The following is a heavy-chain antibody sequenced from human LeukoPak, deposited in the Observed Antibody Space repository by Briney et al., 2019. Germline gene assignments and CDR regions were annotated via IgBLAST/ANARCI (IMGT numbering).Heavy chain of an antibody. Sequence: PGGSLRLSCAASGLTFRDYYMSWIRQAPGKGLEWVSYISSSGSTLYYADSVEGRITISRDNSKNSLYLQMNSLRAEDTALYYSATRRYNWNAIDYWGQGTLVTVSS. V-gene: IGHV3-11*01. CDR3: ATRRYNWNAIDY. CDR1: GLTFRDYY. J-gene: IGHJ4*02. D-gene: IGHD1-20*01. CDR2: ISSSGSTL.